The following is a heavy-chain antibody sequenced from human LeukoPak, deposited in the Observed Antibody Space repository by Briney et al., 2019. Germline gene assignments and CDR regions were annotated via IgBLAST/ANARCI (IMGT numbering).Heavy chain of an antibody. CDR2: IYPGDSDT. Sequence: GESLKISCKGSGYSFTSYWIGWVRQMPGKGLEWMGIIYPGDSDTRYSPSFQGQVTISTDKSISTAYLQWSSLKASDTAMYYCATVLSVDYGDYHSWGQGTLVTVSS. V-gene: IGHV5-51*01. CDR1: GYSFTSYW. J-gene: IGHJ4*02. CDR3: ATVLSVDYGDYHS. D-gene: IGHD4-17*01.